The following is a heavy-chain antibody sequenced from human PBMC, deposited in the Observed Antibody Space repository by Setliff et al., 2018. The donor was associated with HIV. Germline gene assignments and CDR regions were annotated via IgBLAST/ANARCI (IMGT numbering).Heavy chain of an antibody. D-gene: IGHD3-22*01. CDR2: IYHSGST. Sequence: SETLSLTCAVSAYSISSGYYWGWTRQPPGKGLEWIGSIYHSGSTYYNPSLMSRVTISVDTSKNQFSLKLRSVTAAGTAVYYCARQWRDQYNSGVSTEYFQHWGLGTLVTVSS. V-gene: IGHV4-38-2*01. CDR1: AYSISSGYY. CDR3: ARQWRDQYNSGVSTEYFQH. J-gene: IGHJ1*01.